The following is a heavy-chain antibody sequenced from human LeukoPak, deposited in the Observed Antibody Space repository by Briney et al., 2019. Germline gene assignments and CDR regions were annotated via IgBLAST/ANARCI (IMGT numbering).Heavy chain of an antibody. D-gene: IGHD1-26*01. CDR2: FDPENGEP. CDR3: TTAASGRYSYYYYTDD. V-gene: IGHV1-24*01. CDR1: GYFLTELS. Sequence: ASVKVSCKVSGYFLTELSIHWVRQAPGKGLECMGGFDPENGEPVYAQKFQGTVSLSEETSPETAYMELSTLRSEDTAVYWCTTAASGRYSYYYYTDDWGEGTSVTVSS. J-gene: IGHJ6*03.